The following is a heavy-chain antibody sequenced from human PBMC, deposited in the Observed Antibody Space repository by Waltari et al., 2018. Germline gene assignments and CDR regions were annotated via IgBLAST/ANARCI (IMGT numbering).Heavy chain of an antibody. V-gene: IGHV4-34*01. CDR2: INHRGSP. J-gene: IGHJ4*02. D-gene: IGHD5-18*01. CDR3: ARSGYSYGRYYFDY. Sequence: QVQLQQWGAGLLKPSETLSLTCAVYGGSFSGYYWSWIRQPPGKGLEWIGEINHRGSPNSTPSLRRRVTISVDTSKNQFSLKLSSVTAADTAVYYCARSGYSYGRYYFDYWGQGTLVTVSS. CDR1: GGSFSGYY.